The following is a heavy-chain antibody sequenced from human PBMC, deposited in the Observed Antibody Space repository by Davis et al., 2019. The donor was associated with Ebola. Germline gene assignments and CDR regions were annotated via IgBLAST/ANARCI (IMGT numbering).Heavy chain of an antibody. D-gene: IGHD3-22*01. V-gene: IGHV3-23*05. CDR1: GFTFSSYG. J-gene: IGHJ4*02. Sequence: PGGSLRLSCAASGFTFSSYGMNWVRQAPGTGLEWVSSIGHNGIDTYYADSVKGRFTISRDNSKNTLYLQMNSLRAEDTAIYYCAKRVEYSSPSAYFDYWGQGTLVTASS. CDR2: IGHNGIDT. CDR3: AKRVEYSSPSAYFDY.